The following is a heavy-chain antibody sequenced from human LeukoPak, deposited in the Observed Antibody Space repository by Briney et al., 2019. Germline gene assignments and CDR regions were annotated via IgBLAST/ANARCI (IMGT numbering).Heavy chain of an antibody. J-gene: IGHJ5*02. Sequence: ASVKVSCKASGYTFTDNYMHWVRQAPGQGLEWMGWINPNSGGTNYAQKFQGRVTMTRDTSISTAYMELSRLKSDDTAVYYCARDLESSGFDPWGQGTLVTVSS. V-gene: IGHV1-2*02. D-gene: IGHD6-19*01. CDR1: GYTFTDNY. CDR2: INPNSGGT. CDR3: ARDLESSGFDP.